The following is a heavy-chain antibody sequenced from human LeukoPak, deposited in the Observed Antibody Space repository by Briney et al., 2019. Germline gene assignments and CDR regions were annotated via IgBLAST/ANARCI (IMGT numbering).Heavy chain of an antibody. V-gene: IGHV3-30*03. J-gene: IGHJ4*02. CDR3: AMRYGDYVVN. CDR2: ISYDGSNK. Sequence: PGRSQRLSCAASGFTFSSYGMHWVRQAPGKGLEWVAVISYDGSNKYYADSVKGRFTISRDNSKNTLYLQMNSLRAEDTAVYYCAMRYGDYVVNWGQGTLVTVSS. D-gene: IGHD4-17*01. CDR1: GFTFSSYG.